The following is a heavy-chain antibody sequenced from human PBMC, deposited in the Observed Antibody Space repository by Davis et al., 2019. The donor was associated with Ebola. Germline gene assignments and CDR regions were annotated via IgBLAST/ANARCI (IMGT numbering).Heavy chain of an antibody. CDR3: ARDGIAVAGGLYYYYGMDV. D-gene: IGHD6-19*01. CDR1: GFTVSSNY. CDR2: IYSGGST. Sequence: GESLKISCAASGFTVSSNYMSWVRQAPGKGLEWVSVIYSGGSTYYADSVKGRFTISRDNSKNTLYLQMNGLRAEDTAVYYCARDGIAVAGGLYYYYGMDVWGQGTTVTVSS. J-gene: IGHJ6*02. V-gene: IGHV3-66*01.